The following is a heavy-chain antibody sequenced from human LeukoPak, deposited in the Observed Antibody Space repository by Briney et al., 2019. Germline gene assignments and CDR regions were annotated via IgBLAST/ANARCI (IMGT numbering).Heavy chain of an antibody. CDR2: ISDSGGST. Sequence: GGSLRLSCSASGFTFDNYYMNWVRQAPGKGLEWVSSISDSGGSTYYADSVKGRFTISRDNSKNTLYLQMNSLRAEDTAVYYCAKGSDPDVLRYFDWVGDAFDIWGQGTMVTVSS. V-gene: IGHV3-23*01. J-gene: IGHJ3*02. CDR3: AKGSDPDVLRYFDWVGDAFDI. D-gene: IGHD3-9*01. CDR1: GFTFDNYY.